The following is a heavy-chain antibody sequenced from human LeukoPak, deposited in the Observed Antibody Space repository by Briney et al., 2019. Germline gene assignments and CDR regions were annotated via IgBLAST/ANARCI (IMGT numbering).Heavy chain of an antibody. Sequence: ASVKVSCKASGYTFTAYYIQWVRQAPGQGLEWMGWINPNNGVTKYAPKFRGRVTMTRDTSINTAHMGLTSLTSDDTALYYCARPHNNFWSGYFSNWFDSWGPGTVVTVSS. CDR2: INPNNGVT. V-gene: IGHV1-2*02. D-gene: IGHD3-3*01. CDR1: GYTFTAYY. J-gene: IGHJ5*01. CDR3: ARPHNNFWSGYFSNWFDS.